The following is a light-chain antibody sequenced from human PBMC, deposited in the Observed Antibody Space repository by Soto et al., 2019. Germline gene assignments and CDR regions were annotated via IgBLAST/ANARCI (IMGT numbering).Light chain of an antibody. Sequence: EIVLTQSPGTLSLSPGERATLSCRASQSVSASYLAWYQQKPGQAPRLLISGASDRATGIPDRFSGSGSGTDFTLNISRLEPEDFAVYYCQQYGSSPKTFGQGTKVEIK. V-gene: IGKV3-20*01. CDR3: QQYGSSPKT. CDR2: GAS. CDR1: QSVSASY. J-gene: IGKJ1*01.